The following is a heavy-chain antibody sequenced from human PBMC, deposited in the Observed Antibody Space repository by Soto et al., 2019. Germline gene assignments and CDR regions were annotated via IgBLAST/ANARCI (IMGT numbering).Heavy chain of an antibody. CDR3: ARDAILQWLDRRYYDSSGYFDY. V-gene: IGHV3-30-3*01. D-gene: IGHD3-22*01. CDR2: ISYDGSNK. J-gene: IGHJ4*02. CDR1: GFTFSSYA. Sequence: VGSLRLSCAASGFTFSSYAMHWVRQAPGKGLEWVAVISYDGSNKYYADSVKGRFTISRDNPKNTLYLQMNSLRAEDTAVYYCARDAILQWLDRRYYDSSGYFDYWGQGTLVTVSS.